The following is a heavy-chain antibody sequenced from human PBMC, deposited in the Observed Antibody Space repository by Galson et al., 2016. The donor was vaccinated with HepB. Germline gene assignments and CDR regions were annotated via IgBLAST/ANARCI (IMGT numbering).Heavy chain of an antibody. CDR1: GFTFNNYA. Sequence: SLRLSCAASGFTFNNYAMTWVRQGPGKGLEWVSSIVIGGTTHYTESVKGRFTISRDNSKSTVYLQMNSLRAEDTAVYYCATPDEGSGRIFDYWGQGTLVTVSS. V-gene: IGHV3-23*01. CDR2: IVIGGTT. J-gene: IGHJ4*02. D-gene: IGHD2-15*01. CDR3: ATPDEGSGRIFDY.